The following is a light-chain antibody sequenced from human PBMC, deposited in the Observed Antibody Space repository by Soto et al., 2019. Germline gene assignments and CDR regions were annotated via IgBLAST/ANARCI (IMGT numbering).Light chain of an antibody. CDR1: QTISSW. J-gene: IGKJ1*01. V-gene: IGKV1-5*03. CDR3: QHYNSYSDA. CDR2: KAS. Sequence: DIQMTQSPSTLSGSVGDRVTITCRASQTISSWLAWYQQKPGKAPKLLIYKASTLKSGVPSRFSGSGSGTEFTLTSTSLQPDAFATYYCQHYNSYSDAFGQGTKVELK.